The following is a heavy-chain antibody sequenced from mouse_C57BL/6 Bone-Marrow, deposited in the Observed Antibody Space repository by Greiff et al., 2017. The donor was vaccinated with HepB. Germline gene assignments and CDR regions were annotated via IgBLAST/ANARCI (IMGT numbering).Heavy chain of an antibody. V-gene: IGHV1-69*01. Sequence: QVQLQQPGAELVMPGASVKLSCKASGYTFTSYWMHWVKQRPGQGLAWIGEIDPSDSYTNYNQKFKGKSTLTVDKSSSTAYMQLSSLTSEDSAVYYCAREDGTTASYRIWVAYWGQGTRVTVSA. CDR2: IDPSDSYT. CDR3: AREDGTTASYRIWVAY. D-gene: IGHD1-2*01. J-gene: IGHJ3*01. CDR1: GYTFTSYW.